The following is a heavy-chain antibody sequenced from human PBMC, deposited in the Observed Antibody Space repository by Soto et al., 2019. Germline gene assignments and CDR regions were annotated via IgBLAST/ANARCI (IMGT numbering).Heavy chain of an antibody. CDR2: IRSKANSYAT. V-gene: IGHV3-73*01. CDR1: GFTFSGSA. Sequence: GGSLRLSCAASGFTFSGSAMHWVRQASGKGLEWVGRIRSKANSYATAYAASVKGRFTISREDSKNTAYLQMNSLKTEDTAVYYCTRHYDSLTGYSYNWFDPWGQGPLVTVSS. CDR3: TRHYDSLTGYSYNWFDP. D-gene: IGHD3-9*01. J-gene: IGHJ5*02.